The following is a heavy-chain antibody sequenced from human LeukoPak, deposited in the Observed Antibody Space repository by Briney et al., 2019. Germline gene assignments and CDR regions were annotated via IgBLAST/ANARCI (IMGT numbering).Heavy chain of an antibody. V-gene: IGHV4-59*01. D-gene: IGHD5-18*01. CDR3: ARDSVDTAMGLDY. J-gene: IGHJ4*02. Sequence: SETLSLTCTVSGGSISSYYWSWIRQPPGKGLEWIGYIYYSGSTNYNPSLKSRVTISADTSKNQFSLKLSSVTAADTAVYYCARDSVDTAMGLDYWGQGTLVTVSS. CDR2: IYYSGST. CDR1: GGSISSYY.